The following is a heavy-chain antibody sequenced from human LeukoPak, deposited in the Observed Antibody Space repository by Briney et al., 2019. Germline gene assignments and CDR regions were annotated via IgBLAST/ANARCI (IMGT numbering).Heavy chain of an antibody. V-gene: IGHV3-11*01. J-gene: IGHJ4*02. CDR2: ISSSGSTI. CDR3: ASSYDYVWGSYRYTKFQDDY. D-gene: IGHD3-16*02. CDR1: GFTFSDYY. Sequence: GGSLRLSCAASGFTFSDYYMSWIRQAPGKGLEWVSYISSSGSTIYYADSVKGRFTISRDNAKNSLCLQMNSLRAEDTAVYYCASSYDYVWGSYRYTKFQDDYWGQGTLVTVSS.